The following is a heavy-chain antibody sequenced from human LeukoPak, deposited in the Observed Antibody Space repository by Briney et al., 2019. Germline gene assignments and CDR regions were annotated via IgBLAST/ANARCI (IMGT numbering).Heavy chain of an antibody. V-gene: IGHV4-31*03. CDR3: ARSSGWRDAFDF. CDR2: TYNSGTT. Sequence: SETLSLTCSVSGGSISTSGFYWNWIRQLPGKGLEWIGYTYNSGTTYYNPSFGSRVTISTNTAINQFFLMTHAVTAADTAVYYRARSSGWRDAFDFWGRGTMVTVSS. CDR1: GGSISTSGFY. J-gene: IGHJ3*01. D-gene: IGHD6-19*01.